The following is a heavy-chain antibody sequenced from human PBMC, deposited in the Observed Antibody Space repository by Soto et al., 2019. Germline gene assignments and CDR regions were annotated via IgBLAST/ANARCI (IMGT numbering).Heavy chain of an antibody. Sequence: QVQLQQWGAGLLKPSETLSLTCAVYGGSFSGYYWSWIRQPPGKGLEWIGEINHSGSTNYNPSLKSRVTISVDTSKNQFSLKLRSVTAADTAVYYCARATSSSGGDYWGQGTLVTVSS. V-gene: IGHV4-34*01. D-gene: IGHD6-6*01. CDR1: GGSFSGYY. CDR2: INHSGST. CDR3: ARATSSSGGDY. J-gene: IGHJ4*02.